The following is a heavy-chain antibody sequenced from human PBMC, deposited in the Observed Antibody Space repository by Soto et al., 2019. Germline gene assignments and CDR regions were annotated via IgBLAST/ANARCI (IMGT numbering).Heavy chain of an antibody. D-gene: IGHD3-9*01. V-gene: IGHV1-69*01. Sequence: QVQLVQSGAEVKKPGSSVKLSCKASEGYFNSLSISWVRQAPGQGLEWMGGTIPNFGTADYAQNFQGRVTLTADEKTRTVYMELTSLTSDDAAVYYCASGWGHSDSTGYYMYFDVWGQGTLVTVSS. CDR3: ASGWGHSDSTGYYMYFDV. CDR2: TIPNFGTA. J-gene: IGHJ1*01. CDR1: EGYFNSLS.